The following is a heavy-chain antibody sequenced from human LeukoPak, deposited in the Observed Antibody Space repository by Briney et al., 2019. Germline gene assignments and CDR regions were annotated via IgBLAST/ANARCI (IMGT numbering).Heavy chain of an antibody. D-gene: IGHD3-10*01. CDR3: ARPKSGSTLDAFDI. V-gene: IGHV4-61*05. CDR2: IYYSGSP. CDR1: GGSISNSSYY. Sequence: SETLSLTCTVSGGSISNSSYYWNWIRQPPGKGLEYIGYIYYSGSPSYNPSLKSRVTISVDTSKNQFSLKLNSVTAADTAMYYCARPKSGSTLDAFDIWGQGTMVTVSS. J-gene: IGHJ3*02.